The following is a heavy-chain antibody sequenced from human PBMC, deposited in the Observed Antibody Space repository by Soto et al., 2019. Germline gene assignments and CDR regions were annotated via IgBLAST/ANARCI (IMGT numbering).Heavy chain of an antibody. J-gene: IGHJ6*03. CDR3: ARGSGYCSSTSCYRGYYYYMDV. V-gene: IGHV5-51*03. D-gene: IGHD2-2*03. CDR1: GYSFTSYW. CDR2: IYPGDSDT. Sequence: EVQLVQSGAEVKKPGESLKISCKGSGYSFTSYWIGWVRQMPGKGLEWMGIIYPGDSDTRYSPSFQGQVTISADKSISTAYLQWSSLKASDTAMYYCARGSGYCSSTSCYRGYYYYMDVWGKGTTVTVSS.